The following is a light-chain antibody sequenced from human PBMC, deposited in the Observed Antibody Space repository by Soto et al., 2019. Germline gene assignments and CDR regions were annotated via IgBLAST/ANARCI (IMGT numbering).Light chain of an antibody. V-gene: IGKV3-15*01. CDR2: GAS. J-gene: IGKJ4*01. Sequence: EIVMTQSPATLSVSPGERATLSCRASQSVSSNLAWYQQKPGQAPRLLIYGASTRATGIPARFSGSGSGTEFTLTISSLQSEDFAVYYCQQYSSWPLTLGGGTKVDIK. CDR1: QSVSSN. CDR3: QQYSSWPLT.